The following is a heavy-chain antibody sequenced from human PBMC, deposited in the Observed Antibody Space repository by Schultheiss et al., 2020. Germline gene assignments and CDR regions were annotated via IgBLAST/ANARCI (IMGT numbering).Heavy chain of an antibody. J-gene: IGHJ4*02. CDR3: ARCGYSSGWYLN. CDR1: GYTFTSYA. D-gene: IGHD6-19*01. V-gene: IGHV1-3*01. Sequence: ESLKISCKASGYTFTSYAMHWVRQAPGQRLEWMGWINAGNGNTKYSQKFQGRVTITRDTSASTAYMELSSLRSEDTAVYYCARCGYSSGWYLNWGQGTLVTVSS. CDR2: INAGNGNT.